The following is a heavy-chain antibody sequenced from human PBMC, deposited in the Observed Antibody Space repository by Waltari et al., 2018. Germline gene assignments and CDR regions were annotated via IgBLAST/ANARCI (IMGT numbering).Heavy chain of an antibody. CDR3: ARDKANSSSWYGMDV. CDR2: IKPNMGVT. D-gene: IGHD6-13*01. J-gene: IGHJ6*02. V-gene: IGHV1-2*02. CDR1: GYTFTGYY. Sequence: QVQLVQSGAEVKKPGASVKVSCKASGYTFTGYYMHWVRQAPGQGLEWMGWIKPNMGVTNDAQKFQGRVTMTRDTSISTAYMGLSRLRSDDTAVYYCARDKANSSSWYGMDVWGQGTTVTVSS.